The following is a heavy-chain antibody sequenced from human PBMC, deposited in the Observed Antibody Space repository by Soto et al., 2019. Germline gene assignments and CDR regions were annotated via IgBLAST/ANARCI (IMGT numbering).Heavy chain of an antibody. D-gene: IGHD3-9*01. J-gene: IGHJ4*02. CDR3: AARPLRYFDWSPTD. CDR2: IYPGDSDT. V-gene: IGHV5-51*01. Sequence: GESLKISCKGSGYSFTSYWIGWVRQMPGKGLEWMGIIYPGDSDTRYSPSFQGQVTISADKSISTAYLLWSSLKASDTAIYFCAARPLRYFDWSPTDWGQGTLVTVSS. CDR1: GYSFTSYW.